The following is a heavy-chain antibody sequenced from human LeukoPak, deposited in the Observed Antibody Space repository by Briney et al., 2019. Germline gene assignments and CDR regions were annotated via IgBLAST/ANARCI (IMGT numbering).Heavy chain of an antibody. J-gene: IGHJ4*02. CDR1: GGSISSGSHY. D-gene: IGHD3-10*01. Sequence: SETLSLTCTVSGGSISSGSHYWSWIRQPPGKGLEWIGYIYYSGSTNYNPSLKSRVTISVDTSKNQFSLKLSSVTAADTAVYYCARVGAYLDYWGQGTLVTVSS. CDR3: ARVGAYLDY. V-gene: IGHV4-61*01. CDR2: IYYSGST.